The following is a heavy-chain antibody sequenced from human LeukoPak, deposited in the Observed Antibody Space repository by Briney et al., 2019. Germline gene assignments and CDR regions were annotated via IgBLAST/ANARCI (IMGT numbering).Heavy chain of an antibody. V-gene: IGHV1-8*02. CDR2: MNPNSGNT. J-gene: IGHJ6*02. Sequence: ASVNVSCKASGYTFTSYGISWVRQAPGQGLEWMGWMNPNSGNTGYAQKFQGRVTMTRNTSISTAYMELSSLRSEDTAVYYCARDLDGMDVWGQGTTVTVSS. CDR3: ARDLDGMDV. CDR1: GYTFTSYG. D-gene: IGHD3-16*01.